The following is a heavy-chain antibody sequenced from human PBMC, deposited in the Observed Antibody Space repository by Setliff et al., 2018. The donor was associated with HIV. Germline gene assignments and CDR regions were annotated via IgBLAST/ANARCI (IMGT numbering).Heavy chain of an antibody. V-gene: IGHV4-34*01. CDR3: AQLIAVGGIDY. D-gene: IGHD6-19*01. J-gene: IGHJ4*02. CDR1: GGSFSGYY. CDR2: INHSGST. Sequence: LSLTCAVYGGSFSGYYWSWIRQPPGKGLEWIGEINHSGSTNYNPSLKSRVTISVDTSKNQFSLKLTSVTAADTAVYYCAQLIAVGGIDYWGQGTLVTVSS.